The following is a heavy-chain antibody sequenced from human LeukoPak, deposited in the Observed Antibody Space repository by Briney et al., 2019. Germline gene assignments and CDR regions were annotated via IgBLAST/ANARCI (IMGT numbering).Heavy chain of an antibody. CDR1: GGSISSGGYY. Sequence: TSETLSLTCTVSGGSISSGGYYWSWIRQPAGKGLEWIGRIYTSGSTNYNPSLKSRVTMSVDTSKNQFSLKLSSVTAADTAVYYCARLAAAGSRDYWGQGTLVTVSS. D-gene: IGHD6-13*01. CDR3: ARLAAAGSRDY. V-gene: IGHV4-61*02. CDR2: IYTSGST. J-gene: IGHJ4*02.